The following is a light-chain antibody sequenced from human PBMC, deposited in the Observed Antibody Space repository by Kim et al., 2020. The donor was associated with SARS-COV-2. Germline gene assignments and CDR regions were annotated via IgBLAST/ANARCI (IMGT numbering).Light chain of an antibody. J-gene: IGKJ2*01. CDR1: QSLLHSNGYNY. Sequence: DIVMTQSPLSLPVTPGEPASISCRSSQSLLHSNGYNYLDRYLQKPGQSPQLLIYLGSNRASGVPDRFSGSGSGTDFTLKISRVEAGDFGVYYCMQALQTPYTFGQGTKLEIK. CDR2: LGS. V-gene: IGKV2-28*01. CDR3: MQALQTPYT.